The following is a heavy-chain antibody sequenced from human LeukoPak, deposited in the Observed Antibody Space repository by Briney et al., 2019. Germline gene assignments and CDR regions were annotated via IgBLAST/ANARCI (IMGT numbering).Heavy chain of an antibody. J-gene: IGHJ6*03. CDR2: IYNSGST. V-gene: IGHV4-38-2*02. CDR3: ARGLYYYYYMDV. Sequence: PSETLSLTCTVSGYSISSGYYWGWIRQSPGKGLEWIGSIYNSGSTYYNPSLKSRVTISIDTSKNQFSLKLSSVTAADTAVYYCARGLYYYYYMDVWGKGTTVTISS. CDR1: GYSISSGYY.